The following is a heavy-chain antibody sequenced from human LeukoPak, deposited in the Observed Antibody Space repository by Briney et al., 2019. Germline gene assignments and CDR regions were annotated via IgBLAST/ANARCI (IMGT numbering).Heavy chain of an antibody. CDR2: IDPSDSYT. CDR1: GYSFTSYW. CDR3: ARHVIPTVTYNWFDP. D-gene: IGHD4-17*01. J-gene: IGHJ5*02. Sequence: RGEPLNISRKGSGYSFTSYWISWVRQMPGKGLEWMGRIDPSDSYTNYSPSFQGHVTISADKSISTAYLQWSSLKASDTAMYYCARHVIPTVTYNWFDPWGQGTLVTVSS. V-gene: IGHV5-10-1*01.